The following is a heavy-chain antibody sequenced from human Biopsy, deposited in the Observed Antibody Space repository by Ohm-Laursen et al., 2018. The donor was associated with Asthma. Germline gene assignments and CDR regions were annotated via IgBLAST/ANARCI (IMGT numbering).Heavy chain of an antibody. CDR3: AKGHGDYVFPYFQH. V-gene: IGHV3-30*18. J-gene: IGHJ1*01. Sequence: SLRLSCSAPGFSFSNFAIHWVRQAPGKGLEWVGVISKDASTQDYADSVKGRFTISRDNSKNTLYLQMNSLRAEDTAVYYCAKGHGDYVFPYFQHWGQGTLVTVSS. CDR2: ISKDASTQ. D-gene: IGHD4-17*01. CDR1: GFSFSNFA.